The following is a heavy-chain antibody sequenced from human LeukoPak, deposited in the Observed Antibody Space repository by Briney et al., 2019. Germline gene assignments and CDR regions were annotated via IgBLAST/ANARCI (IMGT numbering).Heavy chain of an antibody. D-gene: IGHD3-10*02. J-gene: IGHJ3*02. Sequence: GGSLRLSCAASGFTFDDYAMHWVRQAPGKGLEWVSGISWNSGSIDYADSVKGRFTISRDNAKNSLYLQMNSLRAEDTALYYCAKGLTYYYVNDAFDIWGQGTMVTVSS. CDR3: AKGLTYYYVNDAFDI. CDR1: GFTFDDYA. CDR2: ISWNSGSI. V-gene: IGHV3-9*01.